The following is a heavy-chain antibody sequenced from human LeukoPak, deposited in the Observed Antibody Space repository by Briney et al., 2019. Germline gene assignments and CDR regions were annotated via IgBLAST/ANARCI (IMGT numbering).Heavy chain of an antibody. D-gene: IGHD3-10*01. CDR3: AKEEGWGVNVFDY. Sequence: PGGSLRLSCAASGFRFSGYGMHWVRQAPGQGLEWVAVIGDDGNAKKYADFVRGRFTISRDNSEKTMYLQMDSLRGDDTAVYYCAKEEGWGVNVFDYWGQGTLVAVSS. CDR1: GFRFSGYG. V-gene: IGHV3-30*18. J-gene: IGHJ4*02. CDR2: IGDDGNAK.